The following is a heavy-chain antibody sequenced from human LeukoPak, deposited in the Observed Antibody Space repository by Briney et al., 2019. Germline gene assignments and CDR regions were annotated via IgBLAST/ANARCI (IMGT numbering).Heavy chain of an antibody. D-gene: IGHD4-17*01. J-gene: IGHJ4*02. CDR2: IYYTGST. V-gene: IGHV4-59*08. Sequence: RSSETLSLTCTVSGGSVSDYYWSWIRQSPGKGLEWIGYIYYTGSTSYNPSLRSRVTISVDTSKNQFSLKLSSVTAADTAVYYCARRRNYGDVYYWGQGTLVTVSS. CDR3: ARRRNYGDVYY. CDR1: GGSVSDYY.